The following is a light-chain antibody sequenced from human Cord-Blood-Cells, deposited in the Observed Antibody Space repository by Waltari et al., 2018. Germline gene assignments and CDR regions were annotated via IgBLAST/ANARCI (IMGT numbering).Light chain of an antibody. CDR3: QQYNSYST. V-gene: IGKV1-5*03. CDR1: QSISSW. Sequence: DIQMTQSPSTLSASVGDRVTITCRASQSISSWLAWYQQKPGKAPKLLIYKASSLESGGPSRFSGSGSGTEFTLTISSLQPHDFATYYCQQYNSYSTFGQGTKVEIK. J-gene: IGKJ1*01. CDR2: KAS.